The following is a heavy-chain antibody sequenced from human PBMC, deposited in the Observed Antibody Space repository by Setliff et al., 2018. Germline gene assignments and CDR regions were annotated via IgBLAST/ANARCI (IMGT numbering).Heavy chain of an antibody. Sequence: ASVKVSCKVSGYTLTKLPMHWVRQATGKGLEWMGGFDFEDGETIYAHKFQGRVTMTEDTSTDTGYMELSSLRSADTAMYYCAIIGPESRCYYWIFDYWGKGTLVTVSS. CDR3: AIIGPESRCYYWIFDY. CDR2: FDFEDGET. D-gene: IGHD3-22*01. J-gene: IGHJ4*02. V-gene: IGHV1-24*01. CDR1: GYTLTKLP.